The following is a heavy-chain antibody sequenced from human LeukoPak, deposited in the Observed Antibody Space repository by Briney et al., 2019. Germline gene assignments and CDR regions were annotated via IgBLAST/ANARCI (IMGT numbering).Heavy chain of an antibody. CDR3: ARDSQPGIAVAGNWFDP. CDR1: GFTFSSYW. Sequence: GGSLRLSCAASGFTFSSYWVSWVRQAPGKGLEWVANIKQDGSEKYYVDSVKGRFTISRDNAKNSLYLQMNSLRAEDTAVYYCARDSQPGIAVAGNWFDPWGQGTLVTVSS. V-gene: IGHV3-7*03. CDR2: IKQDGSEK. D-gene: IGHD6-19*01. J-gene: IGHJ5*02.